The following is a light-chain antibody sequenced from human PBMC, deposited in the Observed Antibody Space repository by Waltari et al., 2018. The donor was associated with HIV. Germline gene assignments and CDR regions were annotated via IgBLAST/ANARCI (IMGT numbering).Light chain of an antibody. CDR2: EVS. CDR1: SSDVGGYTY. J-gene: IGLJ1*01. V-gene: IGLV2-14*01. Sequence: QSALTQPASVSGSPGQSITISCTGTSSDVGGYTYVSWYQQHTSQAPKLMIYEVSKRPSGVSYRCSGSKSGNTASLTISGLQAEDEADYFCSSYTPSTTYYVFGTGTRITVL. CDR3: SSYTPSTTYYV.